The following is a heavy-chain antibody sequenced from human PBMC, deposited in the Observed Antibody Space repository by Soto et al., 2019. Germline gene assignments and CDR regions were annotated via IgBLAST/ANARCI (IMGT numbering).Heavy chain of an antibody. Sequence: EVPLLESGGGLVQPGESLRLSCAASGITFSSYAMNWVRQAPGKGLEWVSSISGSGGITHYADSVKGRFTISRDNSKNTLYLQMNTLRAEDTAIYSCAKAVATTFGWFDPWGQGTLVTVSS. J-gene: IGHJ5*02. CDR3: AKAVATTFGWFDP. D-gene: IGHD2-15*01. V-gene: IGHV3-23*01. CDR2: ISGSGGIT. CDR1: GITFSSYA.